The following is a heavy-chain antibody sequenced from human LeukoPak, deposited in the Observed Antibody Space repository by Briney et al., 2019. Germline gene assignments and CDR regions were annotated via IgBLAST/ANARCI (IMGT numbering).Heavy chain of an antibody. Sequence: PGGSLRHSCAASGFTFSDYYMSWIRQAPGKGLEWVSYISSNGSTIYYADSVKGRFTISRDNAKNSLYLQMNSLRAEDTAVYYCASGYYDFWSGYSPLDYWGQGTLVTVSS. CDR2: ISSNGSTI. J-gene: IGHJ4*02. CDR1: GFTFSDYY. V-gene: IGHV3-11*01. D-gene: IGHD3-3*01. CDR3: ASGYYDFWSGYSPLDY.